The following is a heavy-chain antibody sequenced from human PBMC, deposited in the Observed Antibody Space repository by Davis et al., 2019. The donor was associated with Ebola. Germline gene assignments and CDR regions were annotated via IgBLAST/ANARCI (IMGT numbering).Heavy chain of an antibody. CDR3: ARVGYGDYWRWFDP. Sequence: GGSLKISCAASGFTFSSYWMHWVRQAPGKGLVWVSRINSDGSSTSYADSVKGRFTISRDNAKNTLYLQMNSLRAEDTAVYYCARVGYGDYWRWFDPWGQGTLVTVSS. CDR2: INSDGSST. V-gene: IGHV3-74*01. J-gene: IGHJ5*02. D-gene: IGHD4-17*01. CDR1: GFTFSSYW.